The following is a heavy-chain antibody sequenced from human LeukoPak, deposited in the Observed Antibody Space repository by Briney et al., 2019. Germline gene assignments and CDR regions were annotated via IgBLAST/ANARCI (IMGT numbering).Heavy chain of an antibody. V-gene: IGHV1-8*01. J-gene: IGHJ4*02. CDR2: MNPNSGNT. CDR1: GYTFTSYD. D-gene: IGHD3-10*01. Sequence: ASVKVSCKASGYTFTSYDINWVRQATGQGLEWMGWMNPNSGNTGYAQKFQGRVTMTRNTSISTAYMELSSLRSEDTAVYYCARVSMVRGAPDYCGQGTLVTVSS. CDR3: ARVSMVRGAPDY.